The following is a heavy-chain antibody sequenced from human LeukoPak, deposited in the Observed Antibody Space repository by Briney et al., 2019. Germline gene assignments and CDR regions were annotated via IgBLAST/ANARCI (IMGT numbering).Heavy chain of an antibody. D-gene: IGHD2-15*01. CDR3: AKDSGGSAAY. J-gene: IGHJ4*02. CDR1: GFTFTNYV. V-gene: IGHV3-20*04. CDR2: INWNGGST. Sequence: GESLRLSCTASGFTFTNYVMSWVRQAPGKGLEWVSGINWNGGSTGYADSVKGRFTISRDNAKNSLYLQMNSLRAEDTALYYCAKDSGGSAAYWGQGTLVTVSS.